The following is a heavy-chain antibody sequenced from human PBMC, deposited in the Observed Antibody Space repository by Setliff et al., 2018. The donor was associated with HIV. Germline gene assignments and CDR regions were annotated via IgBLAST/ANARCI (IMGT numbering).Heavy chain of an antibody. J-gene: IGHJ6*02. V-gene: IGHV3-13*01. CDR3: ARGSRQLGYSYYGMDV. CDR1: GFTFSSYD. D-gene: IGHD1-1*01. CDR2: IGIAGDT. Sequence: GGSLRLSCAASGFTFSSYDMHWVRQAIGKGLEWVSAIGIAGDTYYTDSVKGRFTISRDDSKNTLYLQMNSLRAEDTAVYYCARGSRQLGYSYYGMDVWGQGTTVTVSS.